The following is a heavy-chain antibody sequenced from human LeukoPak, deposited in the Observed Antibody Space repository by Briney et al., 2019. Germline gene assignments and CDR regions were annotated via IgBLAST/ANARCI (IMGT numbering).Heavy chain of an antibody. V-gene: IGHV3-23*01. D-gene: IGHD3-10*01. CDR2: ISSAGDST. Sequence: GGSLRLSCVASEFTFSTYVMSWVRQAPGKGPEWVSGISSAGDSTFYADSVKGRFTTSRDNSKNTLYLQMNYVRVEDTAIYYCADFGSGSYIFDYWGQGTLVTVSS. CDR1: EFTFSTYV. CDR3: ADFGSGSYIFDY. J-gene: IGHJ4*02.